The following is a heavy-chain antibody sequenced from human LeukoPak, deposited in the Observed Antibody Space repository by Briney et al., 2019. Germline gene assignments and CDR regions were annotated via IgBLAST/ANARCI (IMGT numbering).Heavy chain of an antibody. CDR3: AHRLSSDYVWGSYSAFDI. Sequence: SGPTLVKPTQTLTLTCTFSGFSLSTSGVGVGWIRQPPGKALEWLALIYWNDDKRYSPSLKSRLTITKDTSKNQVVLTMTNMDPVDTATYYCAHRLSSDYVWGSYSAFDIWGQGTMVTVSS. CDR1: GFSLSTSGVG. CDR2: IYWNDDK. V-gene: IGHV2-5*01. J-gene: IGHJ3*02. D-gene: IGHD3-16*01.